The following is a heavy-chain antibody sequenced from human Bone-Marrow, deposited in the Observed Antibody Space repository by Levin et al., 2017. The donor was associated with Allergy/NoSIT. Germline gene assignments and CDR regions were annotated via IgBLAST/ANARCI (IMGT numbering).Heavy chain of an antibody. CDR2: IDPNRGGT. D-gene: IGHD2-2*01. Sequence: RASVKVSCKASGYIFSGYYIHWVRQAPGQGLEWMGRIDPNRGGTEYAQKFHGRVTLTRDTSIGTAYIEMSSLRSDDTAVYYCARVPAARSEAEYFQHWGQGTLVTVSS. CDR1: GYIFSGYY. CDR3: ARVPAARSEAEYFQH. J-gene: IGHJ1*01. V-gene: IGHV1-2*06.